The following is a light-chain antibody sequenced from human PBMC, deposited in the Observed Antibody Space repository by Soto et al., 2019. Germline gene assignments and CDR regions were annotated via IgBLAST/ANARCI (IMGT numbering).Light chain of an antibody. Sequence: DIQMTQSPSTLSASVGDRVTITCRASQSISSWLAWYQQKPGKAPKLLIYDASSLESGVPSRFSGSGSGTEFTLTISRLQPDDFATYYRQQYNSYSRTFGQGTKVEIK. CDR3: QQYNSYSRT. V-gene: IGKV1-5*01. J-gene: IGKJ1*01. CDR1: QSISSW. CDR2: DAS.